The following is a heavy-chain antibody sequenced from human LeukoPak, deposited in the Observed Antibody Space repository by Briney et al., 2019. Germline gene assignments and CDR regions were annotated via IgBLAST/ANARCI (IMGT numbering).Heavy chain of an antibody. CDR1: GGSISSYY. CDR3: ARDTGSGSYCRFDY. D-gene: IGHD3-10*01. CDR2: IYTSGST. J-gene: IGHJ4*02. Sequence: SETLSLTCTVSGGSISSYYWSWIRQPAGKGLEWIGRIYTSGSTNYNPSLKSRVTMSVDTSKNQFSLKLSSVTAADTAVYYCARDTGSGSYCRFDYWGQGTLVTVSS. V-gene: IGHV4-4*07.